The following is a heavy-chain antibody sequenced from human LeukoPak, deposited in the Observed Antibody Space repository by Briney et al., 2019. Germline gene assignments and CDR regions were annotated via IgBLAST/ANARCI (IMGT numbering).Heavy chain of an antibody. D-gene: IGHD4-17*01. V-gene: IGHV4-39*01. Sequence: SETLSLTCTVSSGSISRRSYHWAWIRQPPGKGLEWIGSIYYSGSTYYNPSLKSRVTISVDTSKNQFSLKLSSVTAADPAVYYCARHTTTVTTAGGASDIWGQGTMVTVSS. CDR3: ARHTTTVTTAGGASDI. J-gene: IGHJ3*02. CDR1: SGSISRRSYH. CDR2: IYYSGST.